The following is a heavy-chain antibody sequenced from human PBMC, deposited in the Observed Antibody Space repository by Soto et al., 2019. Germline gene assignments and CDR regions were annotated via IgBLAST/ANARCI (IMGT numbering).Heavy chain of an antibody. CDR2: TYYRSKWYN. V-gene: IGHV6-1*01. D-gene: IGHD2-8*01. J-gene: IGHJ5*01. CDR3: ARLIGNSWLDS. Sequence: QVQLQQSGPGLVKPSQTLSLTCAISGDSVSSNSATWDWIRQSPSRGLEWLGRTYYRSKWYNDSAASVKXRXTXNXXTSNHQPSLQLNSVTPDDTAVYYCARLIGNSWLDSWGQGTLVTVSS. CDR1: GDSVSSNSAT.